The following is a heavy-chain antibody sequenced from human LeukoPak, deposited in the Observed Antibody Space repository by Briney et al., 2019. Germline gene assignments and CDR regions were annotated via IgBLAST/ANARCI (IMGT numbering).Heavy chain of an antibody. Sequence: SETLSLTCTVSGGSISSGSYYWSWIRQPAGTGLEWIGRIYTSGSTNYNPSLKSRVTISVDTSKNQFSLKLSSVTAADTAVYYCARAAAGTSGNYYYYYMDVWGKGTTVTISS. D-gene: IGHD6-13*01. CDR1: GGSISSGSYY. CDR2: IYTSGST. J-gene: IGHJ6*03. V-gene: IGHV4-61*02. CDR3: ARAAAGTSGNYYYYYMDV.